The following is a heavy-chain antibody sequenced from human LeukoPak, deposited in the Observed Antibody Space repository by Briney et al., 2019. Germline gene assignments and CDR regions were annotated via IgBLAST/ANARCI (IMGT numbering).Heavy chain of an antibody. D-gene: IGHD6-25*01. Sequence: ASVKVSCKASGYTFTSNGISWVRQAPGQGLEWMGWISAYNGNTNYAQKLQGRVTMTTDTSTSTAYMELRSLRSDDTAVYYCAAAARSHYYYYMDVWGKGTTVTVSS. J-gene: IGHJ6*03. V-gene: IGHV1-18*01. CDR1: GYTFTSNG. CDR2: ISAYNGNT. CDR3: AAAARSHYYYYMDV.